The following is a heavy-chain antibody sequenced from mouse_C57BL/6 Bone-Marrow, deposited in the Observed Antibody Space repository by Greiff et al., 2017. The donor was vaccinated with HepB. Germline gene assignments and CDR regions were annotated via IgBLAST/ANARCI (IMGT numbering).Heavy chain of an antibody. Sequence: QVQLQQPGAELVKPGASVKLSCKASGYTFTSYCMHWVKQRPGQGLEWIGMIHPNSGSTNYNEKFKSKATLTVDKSSSTAYMQIGRLTSEDSAVCYCARTGRLDYWGQGTTLTVSS. CDR2: IHPNSGST. J-gene: IGHJ2*01. CDR3: ARTGRLDY. D-gene: IGHD4-1*01. V-gene: IGHV1-64*01. CDR1: GYTFTSYC.